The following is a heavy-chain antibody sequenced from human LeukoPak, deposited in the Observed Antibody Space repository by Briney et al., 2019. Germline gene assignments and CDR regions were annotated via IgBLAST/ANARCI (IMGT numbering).Heavy chain of an antibody. Sequence: GGSLRLSCAASGFTFIRYALHWVRQAPGKGLEWFSLISGDGGSTYYADSVKGRFTISRDNSKNSLYLQMNSLRTEDTALYYCAKVGRASGWYVFDYWGQGTLVAVSS. D-gene: IGHD6-19*01. CDR2: ISGDGGST. CDR3: AKVGRASGWYVFDY. CDR1: GFTFIRYA. V-gene: IGHV3-43*02. J-gene: IGHJ4*02.